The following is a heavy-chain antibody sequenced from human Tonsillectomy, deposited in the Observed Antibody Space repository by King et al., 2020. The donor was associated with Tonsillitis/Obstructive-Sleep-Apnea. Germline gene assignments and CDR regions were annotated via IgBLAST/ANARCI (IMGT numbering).Heavy chain of an antibody. D-gene: IGHD2-15*01. CDR1: GFTFSSYS. CDR2: ISISSSYI. J-gene: IGHJ6*02. V-gene: IGHV3-21*01. Sequence: VQLVESGGGLVKPGGSLRLSCAASGFTFSSYSMNWVRQAPGKGLEWVSSISISSSYIYYADSVKGRFTISRDNAKNSLYLQMNSLRAEDTAVYYCAGYGIAATNYYYYGMDVWGQGTTVTVSS. CDR3: AGYGIAATNYYYYGMDV.